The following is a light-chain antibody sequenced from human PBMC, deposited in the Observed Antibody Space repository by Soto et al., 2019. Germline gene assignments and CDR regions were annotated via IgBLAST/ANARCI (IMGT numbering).Light chain of an antibody. CDR3: QEGDSIPLP. J-gene: IGKJ4*01. CDR1: QTISSG. V-gene: IGKV1-5*03. CDR2: KAS. Sequence: DIPITQSPSTLPVSVGDRGTITCRASQTISSGLAWYQQKPGKAPKLLIYKASTLKSGVPSRFSGRGSGTEFTLTIGALQPEDFATDYCQEGDSIPLPFGGGSKV.